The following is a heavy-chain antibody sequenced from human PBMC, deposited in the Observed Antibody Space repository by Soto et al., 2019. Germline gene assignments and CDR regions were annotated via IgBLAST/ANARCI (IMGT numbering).Heavy chain of an antibody. V-gene: IGHV3-30*03. CDR3: ATFNYYDSSGYYGDRAFDI. CDR1: GFTFSSYG. Sequence: QVQLVESGGGVVQPGRSLRLSCAASGFTFSSYGMHWVRQAPGKGLEWVAVISYDGSNKYYADSVKGRFTISRDNSKNTLYLQMNSLRAEDTAVYYCATFNYYDSSGYYGDRAFDIWGQGTMVTVSS. D-gene: IGHD3-22*01. J-gene: IGHJ3*02. CDR2: ISYDGSNK.